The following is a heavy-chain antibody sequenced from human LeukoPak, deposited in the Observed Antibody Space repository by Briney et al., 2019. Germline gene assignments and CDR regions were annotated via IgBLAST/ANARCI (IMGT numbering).Heavy chain of an antibody. CDR3: AKNYDILTGYYPDDAFDI. Sequence: PGGSLRLSCAASGFTFSSYAMSWVRQAPGKGLEWVSAISGSGGSTYYADSVKGRFTISRDNSKNTLHLQMNSLRAEDTAVYYCAKNYDILTGYYPDDAFDIWGQGTMVTVSS. CDR2: ISGSGGST. D-gene: IGHD3-9*01. J-gene: IGHJ3*02. V-gene: IGHV3-23*01. CDR1: GFTFSSYA.